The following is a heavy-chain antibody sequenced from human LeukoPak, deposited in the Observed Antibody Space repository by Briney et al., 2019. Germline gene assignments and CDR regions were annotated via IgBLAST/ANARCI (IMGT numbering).Heavy chain of an antibody. J-gene: IGHJ4*02. CDR1: GGSFSGYY. V-gene: IGHV4-34*01. Sequence: SETLSLTCAVYGGSFSGYYWSWIRQPPGKGLEWIGEINHSGSTNYNPSLKSRVTISVDTSKNQFSLKLSSVTAADTAVYYCARLQRESYYNLWGQGTLVTVSS. CDR2: INHSGST. CDR3: ARLQRESYYNL. D-gene: IGHD3-10*01.